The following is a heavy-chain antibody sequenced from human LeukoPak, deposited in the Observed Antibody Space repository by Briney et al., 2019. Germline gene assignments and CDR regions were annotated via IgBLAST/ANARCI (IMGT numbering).Heavy chain of an antibody. D-gene: IGHD1-26*01. CDR3: ARYSGASRYFDP. CDR2: TKPDGSET. V-gene: IGHV3-7*01. CDR1: GFAISSYW. J-gene: IGHJ5*02. Sequence: GGSLRLSCAVSGFAISSYWMTWVRQAPGRGLEWVAHTKPDGSETLYVDSVKGRFTISRDNAKNSLYLQKNSLRSDDTAVYYCARYSGASRYFDPWGQGTLVTVSS.